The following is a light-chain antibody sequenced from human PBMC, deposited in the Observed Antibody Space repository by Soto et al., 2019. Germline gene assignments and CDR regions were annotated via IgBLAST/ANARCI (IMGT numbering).Light chain of an antibody. CDR1: QSVSSN. Sequence: EIVMTQSPATLSVSPGETATLSCRASQSVSSNLAWYQQKPGQAPRLIVYGAYTRATGIPARFSGSGSGTEFTPTISSLQSEDFAVYYCQQYNNWPRWTCGQGTKVDIK. CDR2: GAY. J-gene: IGKJ1*01. V-gene: IGKV3-15*01. CDR3: QQYNNWPRWT.